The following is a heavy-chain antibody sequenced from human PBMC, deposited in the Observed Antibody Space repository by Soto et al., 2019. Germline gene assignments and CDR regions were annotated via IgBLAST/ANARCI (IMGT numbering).Heavy chain of an antibody. V-gene: IGHV1-2*04. Sequence: ASVKVSCKASGYTFTGYYMHWVRQAPGQGLEWMGWINPNSGGTNYAQKFQGWVTMTRDISTNTVYLELRSLRSDDTAIYYCGRCRTDSYAMDVWGQGTTVTVSS. CDR1: GYTFTGYY. J-gene: IGHJ6*02. CDR2: INPNSGGT. CDR3: GRCRTDSYAMDV. D-gene: IGHD2-8*02.